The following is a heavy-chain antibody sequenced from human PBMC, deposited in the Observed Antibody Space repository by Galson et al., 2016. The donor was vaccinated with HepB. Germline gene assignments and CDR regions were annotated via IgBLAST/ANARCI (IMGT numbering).Heavy chain of an antibody. Sequence: SLRLSCAAPGFTLSNYAMSWVRQAPGKGLEWVSDISGSGITTYYADSVKGGFTISRDNSKKTVYLQMSSLRAEDTAVYYCARLFGGYIDYWGQGTLVTVSS. CDR2: ISGSGITT. D-gene: IGHD2-15*01. CDR3: ARLFGGYIDY. CDR1: GFTLSNYA. V-gene: IGHV3-23*01. J-gene: IGHJ4*02.